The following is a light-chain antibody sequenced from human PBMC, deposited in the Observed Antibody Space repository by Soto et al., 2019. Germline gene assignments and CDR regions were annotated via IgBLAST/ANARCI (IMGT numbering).Light chain of an antibody. CDR2: DVS. J-gene: IGLJ2*01. CDR3: SSYTTYDTVI. V-gene: IGLV2-14*01. Sequence: QSVLTQPASVSGSPGQSITIACTGTSNDVGGYNYVSWYQQHPGKAPKLMIFDVSTRPSGVSNRFSGSKSGNTASLTISGLQAEDEADYYCSSYTTYDTVIFGGGTKLTVL. CDR1: SNDVGGYNY.